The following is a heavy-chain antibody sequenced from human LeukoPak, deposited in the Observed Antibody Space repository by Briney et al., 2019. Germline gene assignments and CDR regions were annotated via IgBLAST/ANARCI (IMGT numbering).Heavy chain of an antibody. J-gene: IGHJ5*02. CDR1: GGSFSRYY. D-gene: IGHD3-3*01. Sequence: SETLSLTCPVYGGSFSRYYWSWIRQPPSKGLEWIGEINHSGSTNYNPSLKSRVTILVDTSKNQFSLKLRYVTAADTAVYYCARSAYYDFWSGSLTYNWFDPWGQGTLVTVSS. CDR2: INHSGST. V-gene: IGHV4-34*01. CDR3: ARSAYYDFWSGSLTYNWFDP.